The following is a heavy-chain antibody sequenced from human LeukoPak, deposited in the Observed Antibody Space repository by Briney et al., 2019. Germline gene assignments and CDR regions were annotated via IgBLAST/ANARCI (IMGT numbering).Heavy chain of an antibody. Sequence: ASVKVSCKASGYTFTSYGISWVRQAPGQGLEWLGWISVYNGHTNYAQKFQGRVTITADESTSTAYMELSSLRSEDTAVYYCARVRVRGVTYYMDVWGKGTTVTISS. CDR3: ARVRVRGVTYYMDV. J-gene: IGHJ6*03. CDR2: ISVYNGHT. D-gene: IGHD3-10*01. V-gene: IGHV1-18*01. CDR1: GYTFTSYG.